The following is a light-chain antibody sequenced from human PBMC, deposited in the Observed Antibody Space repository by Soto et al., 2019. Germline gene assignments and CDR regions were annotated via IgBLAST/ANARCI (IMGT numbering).Light chain of an antibody. Sequence: QSVLTQPPSASGTPGQRVTISCSGSSSNIGSNYVYWYQQLPGSAPKLLIYRNDQRPSGVPDRFSASKSGTAASLAISGRRSDDEADYHCAAWDDSLSAVVFGGGTKLTVL. CDR1: SSNIGSNY. CDR3: AAWDDSLSAVV. J-gene: IGLJ2*01. V-gene: IGLV1-47*01. CDR2: RND.